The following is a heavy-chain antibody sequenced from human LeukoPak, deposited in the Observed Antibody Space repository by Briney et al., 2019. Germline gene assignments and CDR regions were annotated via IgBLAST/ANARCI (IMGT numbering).Heavy chain of an antibody. V-gene: IGHV1-3*01. Sequence: ASVKVSCKASGYTFTSYAMHWVRQAPGQRLEWMGWINAGNGNTKYSQKFQGRVTITWDTSASTAYMELSSLRSEDTAVYYCARGKEENLLWFGELSRWGNRGGDWFDPWGQGTLVTVPS. D-gene: IGHD3-10*01. J-gene: IGHJ5*02. CDR1: GYTFTSYA. CDR2: INAGNGNT. CDR3: ARGKEENLLWFGELSRWGNRGGDWFDP.